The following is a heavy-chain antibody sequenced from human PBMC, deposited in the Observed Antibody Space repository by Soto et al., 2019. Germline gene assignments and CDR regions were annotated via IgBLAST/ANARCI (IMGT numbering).Heavy chain of an antibody. CDR3: ATSGYCSGGSCSPTMN. D-gene: IGHD2-15*01. CDR1: GGSISSGGYC. Sequence: SETLSLTCTVSGGSISSGGYCWSWIRQHPGKGLEWIGYIYYSGSTYYNPSLKSRVTISVDTSKNQFSLKLSSVTAADTAVYYCATSGYCSGGSCSPTMNWGQGTLVTVSS. V-gene: IGHV4-31*03. CDR2: IYYSGST. J-gene: IGHJ4*02.